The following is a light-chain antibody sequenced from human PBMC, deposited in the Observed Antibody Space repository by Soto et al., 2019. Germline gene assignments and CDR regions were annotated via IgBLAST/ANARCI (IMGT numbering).Light chain of an antibody. CDR2: DAT. J-gene: IGKJ1*01. V-gene: IGKV3-15*01. CDR1: QNIISN. CDR3: QQYKKWPRT. Sequence: EFVLTQSPGTLSLSPGERATLSCRASQNIISNLAWYQQKPGPSPRLLIYDATTRATGIPARFSGSGSGTEFTLTISSLQSEDFAVYYWQQYKKWPRTFGQGTKVDIK.